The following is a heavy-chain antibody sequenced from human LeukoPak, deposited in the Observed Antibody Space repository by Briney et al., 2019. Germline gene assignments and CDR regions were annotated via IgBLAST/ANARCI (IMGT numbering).Heavy chain of an antibody. J-gene: IGHJ4*02. CDR3: VRASIPVAGVFDY. Sequence: GASVKVSCKSAAGTFGSYAISWVRQAPGQGLEWMGGIIPSFSTANYAQKFQGRVTITTAESMSQAYLQLSRLTSADPAVYSCVRASIPVAGVFDYWGQGTPVTVSS. CDR1: AGTFGSYA. CDR2: IIPSFSTA. D-gene: IGHD6-19*01. V-gene: IGHV1-69*05.